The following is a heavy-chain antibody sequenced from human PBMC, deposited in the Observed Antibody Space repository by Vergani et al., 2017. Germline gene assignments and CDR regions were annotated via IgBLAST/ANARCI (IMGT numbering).Heavy chain of an antibody. CDR1: GFTFSSYA. J-gene: IGHJ6*03. D-gene: IGHD2-15*01. V-gene: IGHV3-23*01. Sequence: EVQLLESGGGLVQPGGSLRLSCAASGFTFSSYAMSWVRQAPGKGLEWVSAISGSGGSTYYADSVKGRFTISRDNSKNTMYLQMNSLRAEDTAVYYCARDLSHCSCGSCYSFGRYYMDVWGKGTTVTVSS. CDR2: ISGSGGST. CDR3: ARDLSHCSCGSCYSFGRYYMDV.